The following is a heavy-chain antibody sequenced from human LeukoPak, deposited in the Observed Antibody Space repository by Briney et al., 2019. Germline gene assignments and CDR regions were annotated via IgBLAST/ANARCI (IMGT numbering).Heavy chain of an antibody. V-gene: IGHV4-30-4*01. D-gene: IGHD3-22*01. CDR3: AREYALVYDSSGYDY. J-gene: IGHJ4*02. CDR2: IYYSGST. CDR1: GGSISSYY. Sequence: SETLSLTCTVSGGSISSYYWSWIRQPPGKGLEWIGYIYYSGSTYYNPSLKSRVTISVDTSKNQFSLKLSSVTAADTAVYYCAREYALVYDSSGYDYWGQGTLVTVSS.